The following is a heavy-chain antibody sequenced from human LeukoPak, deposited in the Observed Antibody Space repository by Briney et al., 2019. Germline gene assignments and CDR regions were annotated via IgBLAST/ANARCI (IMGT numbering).Heavy chain of an antibody. CDR2: ISGSGGST. CDR1: GFTFSSYA. D-gene: IGHD6-13*01. V-gene: IGHV3-23*01. Sequence: GGSLRLSCAASGFTFSSYAMSWVRQAPGKGLEWVSAISGSGGSTYYADSVKGRFTISRDNSKNTLYLQMNSLRAEDTAVYYCARGEDSSSWYFGPYDAFDIWGQGTMVTVSS. CDR3: ARGEDSSSWYFGPYDAFDI. J-gene: IGHJ3*02.